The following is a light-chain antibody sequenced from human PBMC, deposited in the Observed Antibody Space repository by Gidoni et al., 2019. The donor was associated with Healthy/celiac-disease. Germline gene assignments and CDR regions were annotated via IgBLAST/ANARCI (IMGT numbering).Light chain of an antibody. CDR2: GDS. V-gene: IGLV3-21*02. CDR1: NIGSKR. CDR3: QVWDSSSDHPGVV. Sequence: SYVLTQPPPVSEAPGQTARITCGGNNIGSKRVHWSQPRPGQAPVLCVYGDSDRPSGIPERFSGSNSGNTATLTISRVEAGDEADYYCQVWDSSSDHPGVVFGGGTKLTVL. J-gene: IGLJ2*01.